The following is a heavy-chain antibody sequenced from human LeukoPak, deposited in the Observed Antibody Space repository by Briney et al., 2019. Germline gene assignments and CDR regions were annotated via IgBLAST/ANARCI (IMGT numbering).Heavy chain of an antibody. J-gene: IGHJ6*02. Sequence: PSETLSLTCTVSGGSISSGGYYWSWIRQPPGKGLEWIGYIYHSGSTYYNPSLKSRVTISVDRSKNQFSLKLSSVTAADTAVYYCARDPLASGPMVRDPRYYYYGMDVWGQGTTVTVSS. CDR2: IYHSGST. D-gene: IGHD3-10*01. CDR3: ARDPLASGPMVRDPRYYYYGMDV. CDR1: GGSISSGGYY. V-gene: IGHV4-30-2*01.